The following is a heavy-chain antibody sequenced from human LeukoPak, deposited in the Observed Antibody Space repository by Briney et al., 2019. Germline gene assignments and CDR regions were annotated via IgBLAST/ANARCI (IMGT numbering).Heavy chain of an antibody. J-gene: IGHJ4*02. CDR2: ISWNSGSI. Sequence: GGSLRLSCAASGFTFDDYAMHWVRQAPGKGLEWVSGISWNSGSIGYADSVKGRFTISRDNAKNSLYLQMNSLRAEVMALYYCAKGDSSDGLVGFGYWGQGTLVTVSS. CDR3: AKGDSSDGLVGFGY. CDR1: GFTFDDYA. D-gene: IGHD6-19*01. V-gene: IGHV3-9*03.